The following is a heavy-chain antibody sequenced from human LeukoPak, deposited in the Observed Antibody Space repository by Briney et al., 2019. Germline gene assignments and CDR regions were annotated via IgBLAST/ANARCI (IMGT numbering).Heavy chain of an antibody. CDR2: ISSSNSYI. D-gene: IGHD3-3*01. Sequence: GGSLRFSCAASGFTFSSYSMNWVRQAPGKGLEWVSSISSSNSYIYYADSVKGRFTISRDNAKNSLYLQMNSLRAEDTAVYYCARNYQVLRFSEVPNWFDPWGQGTLVTVSS. CDR3: ARNYQVLRFSEVPNWFDP. J-gene: IGHJ5*02. V-gene: IGHV3-21*01. CDR1: GFTFSSYS.